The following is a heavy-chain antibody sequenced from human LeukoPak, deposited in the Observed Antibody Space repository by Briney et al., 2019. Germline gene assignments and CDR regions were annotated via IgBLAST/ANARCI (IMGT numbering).Heavy chain of an antibody. V-gene: IGHV3-43D*03. J-gene: IGHJ4*02. CDR2: ITWDGGST. CDR1: GFSFDDYA. Sequence: GGSLRLSCAASGFSFDDYAMHWVRQAPGKGLEWVSLITWDGGSTYYADSVKGRFTISSDNGKNSLYLQMNSLTAEDTALYYCAKDDSSSSWAGYFDYWGQGTLVTVSS. D-gene: IGHD6-6*01. CDR3: AKDDSSSSWAGYFDY.